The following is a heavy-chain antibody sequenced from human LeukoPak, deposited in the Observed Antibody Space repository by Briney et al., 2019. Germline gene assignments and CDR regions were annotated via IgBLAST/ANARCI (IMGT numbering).Heavy chain of an antibody. J-gene: IGHJ4*02. D-gene: IGHD6-19*01. V-gene: IGHV3-30-3*01. CDR1: GFTFSSYA. CDR2: ISYDGSNK. CDR3: AKESSGGWYFDY. Sequence: GRSLRLSCAASGFTFSSYAMHWVRQAPGKGLEWVAVISYDGSNKYYADSVKGRFTISRDNSKNSLYLQMNSLRAEDTAVYYCAKESSGGWYFDYWGQGTLVTVSS.